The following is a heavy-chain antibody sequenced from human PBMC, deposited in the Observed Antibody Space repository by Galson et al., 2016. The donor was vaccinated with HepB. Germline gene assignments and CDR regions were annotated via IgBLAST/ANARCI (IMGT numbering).Heavy chain of an antibody. D-gene: IGHD2-15*01. CDR2: ILGSGDTT. Sequence: SLRLSCAASGITFSNYDMSWVRQAPGKGLEWVSGILGSGDTTYYAASVKGRFTISRDNSKNTVELQMNSLRAEDTAVYYCVLLAYWGQGTQVTVSS. J-gene: IGHJ4*02. V-gene: IGHV3-23*01. CDR3: VLLAY. CDR1: GITFSNYD.